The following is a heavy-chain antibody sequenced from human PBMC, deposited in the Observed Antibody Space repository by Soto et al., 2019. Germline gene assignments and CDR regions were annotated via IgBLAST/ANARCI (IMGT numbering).Heavy chain of an antibody. V-gene: IGHV3-23*04. J-gene: IGHJ4*02. D-gene: IGHD2-15*01. Sequence: EVQLVDSGGGLVQPGESLRLSCAGSGFTFSAYAMSWVRQAPGKGLEWVSSISASAITTYNPDSVRGRFTISRDNSTNTVYLQMNSLRAEAPAVYFCAKPPGFNSLVTAYFHYWGGGTRVSVSS. CDR2: ISASAITT. CDR1: GFTFSAYA. CDR3: AKPPGFNSLVTAYFHY.